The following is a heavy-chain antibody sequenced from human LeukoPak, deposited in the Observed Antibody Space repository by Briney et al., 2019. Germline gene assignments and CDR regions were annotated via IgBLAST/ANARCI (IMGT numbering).Heavy chain of an antibody. CDR3: ASFPTTDFWSGYGIGVDY. CDR2: INHSGST. Sequence: SETLSLTCADYGGSFSGYYWSWIRQPPGKGLEWIGEINHSGSTNYNPSLKSRVTISVDTSKNQFSLKLSSVTAADTAVYYCASFPTTDFWSGYGIGVDYWGQGTLVTVSS. V-gene: IGHV4-34*01. D-gene: IGHD3-3*01. CDR1: GGSFSGYY. J-gene: IGHJ4*02.